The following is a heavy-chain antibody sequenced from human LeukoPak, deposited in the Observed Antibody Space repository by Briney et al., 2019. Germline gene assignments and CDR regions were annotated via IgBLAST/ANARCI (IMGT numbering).Heavy chain of an antibody. Sequence: GGSLRLSCAASGFTFSSSGMHWVRQAPGKALEWVAVISYDGNINYYEDSVKGRFTISRDNSKNTVFLQMNSLRVEDTAMYYCARAGSVSSRLQWLAPDYWGQGTLVTVSS. J-gene: IGHJ4*02. CDR2: ISYDGNIN. V-gene: IGHV3-30*03. D-gene: IGHD6-19*01. CDR3: ARAGSVSSRLQWLAPDY. CDR1: GFTFSSSG.